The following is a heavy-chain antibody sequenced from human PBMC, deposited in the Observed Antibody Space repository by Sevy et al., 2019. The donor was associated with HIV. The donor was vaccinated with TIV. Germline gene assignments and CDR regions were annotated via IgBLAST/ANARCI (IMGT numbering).Heavy chain of an antibody. CDR2: ISYDVSNK. CDR3: AKDSGSYSSEYFQH. V-gene: IGHV3-30*18. CDR1: GFTFSSYG. D-gene: IGHD1-26*01. J-gene: IGHJ1*01. Sequence: GSLRLSCAASGFTFSSYGMHWVRQAPGKGLEWVAVISYDVSNKYYADSVKGRFTISRDNSKNTLYLQMNSLRAEDTAVYYCAKDSGSYSSEYFQHWGQGTLVTVSS.